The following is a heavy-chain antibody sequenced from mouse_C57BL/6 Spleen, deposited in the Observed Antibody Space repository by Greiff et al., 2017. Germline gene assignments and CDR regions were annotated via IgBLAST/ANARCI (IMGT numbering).Heavy chain of an antibody. J-gene: IGHJ4*01. Sequence: QVQLQQSGAELVKPGASVKISCKASGYAFSSYWMNWVKQRPGKGLEWIGQLYPGDGDTNYNGKFKGKATLTADKSSSTAYMQLSSLTSEDSAVYFCARGYYYGSSYAMDYWGQGTSVTVSS. D-gene: IGHD1-1*01. CDR3: ARGYYYGSSYAMDY. CDR2: LYPGDGDT. V-gene: IGHV1-80*01. CDR1: GYAFSSYW.